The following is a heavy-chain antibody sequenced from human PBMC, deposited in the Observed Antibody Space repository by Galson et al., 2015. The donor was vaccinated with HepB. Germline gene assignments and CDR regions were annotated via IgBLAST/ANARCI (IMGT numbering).Heavy chain of an antibody. D-gene: IGHD6-6*01. Sequence: SLRLSCAASGFTFSSYGMYWVRQAPGKGLEWVAVIWYDGTIKYYRDSVRGRFTVSRDNSRNTLYLQMSSLRAEDTAVYYCARDFGFVLDYWGQGTLVTVSS. J-gene: IGHJ4*02. CDR1: GFTFSSYG. CDR2: IWYDGTIK. V-gene: IGHV3-33*01. CDR3: ARDFGFVLDY.